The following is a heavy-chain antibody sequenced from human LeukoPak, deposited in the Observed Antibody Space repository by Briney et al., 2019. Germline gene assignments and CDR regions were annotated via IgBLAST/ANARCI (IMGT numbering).Heavy chain of an antibody. Sequence: PGGSLRLSCAASGFTFSSYAMHWVRQAPGKGLEWVAVISYDGSNKYYADSVKGRFTISRDNSKNTLYLQMNSLRAEDTAVYYCAASSGWSRNFDYWGQGTLVTVSS. CDR3: AASSGWSRNFDY. V-gene: IGHV3-30-3*01. D-gene: IGHD6-19*01. J-gene: IGHJ4*02. CDR1: GFTFSSYA. CDR2: ISYDGSNK.